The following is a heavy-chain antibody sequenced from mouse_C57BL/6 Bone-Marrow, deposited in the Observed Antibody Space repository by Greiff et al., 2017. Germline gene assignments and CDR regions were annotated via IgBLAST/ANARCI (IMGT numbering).Heavy chain of an antibody. CDR3: AGEGYPYYFDY. CDR2: IDPSDSYT. D-gene: IGHD2-2*01. Sequence: VQLQQPGAELVMPGASVKLSCKASGYTFTSYWMHWVKQRPGQGLEWIGEIDPSDSYTNYNQKFKGKSTLTVDKSSSTAYMQLSSLTSADSAVYYCAGEGYPYYFDYWGQGTTLTVSS. CDR1: GYTFTSYW. J-gene: IGHJ2*01. V-gene: IGHV1-69*01.